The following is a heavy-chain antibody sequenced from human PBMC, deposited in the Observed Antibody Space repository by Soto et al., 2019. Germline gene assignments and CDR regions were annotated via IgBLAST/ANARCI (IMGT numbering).Heavy chain of an antibody. D-gene: IGHD3-3*01. CDR1: GGTFSSYT. V-gene: IGHV1-69*04. CDR2: IIPILGIA. CDR3: ARELENVFWSGYSVHVFDI. Sequence: SVKVSCKASGGTFSSYTISWVRQAPGQGLEWMGRIIPILGIANYAQKLQSRVTITADKSTSTAYMEQSSLRSEDTAVYFFARELENVFWSGYSVHVFDIWGKGTMVPV. J-gene: IGHJ3*02.